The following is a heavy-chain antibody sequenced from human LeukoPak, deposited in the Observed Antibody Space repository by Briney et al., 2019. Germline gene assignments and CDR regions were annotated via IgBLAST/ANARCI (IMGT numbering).Heavy chain of an antibody. V-gene: IGHV2-5*02. Sequence: SGPTLVNPTQTPTLTCTFSGFSLSTSGVGVGWIRQPPGKALEWLALIYWDDDKRYSPSLKSRLTITKDTSKNQVVLTMTNMDPVDTATYYCAHWREDSSGWYASDYWGQGTLVTVSS. CDR1: GFSLSTSGVG. CDR2: IYWDDDK. D-gene: IGHD6-19*01. J-gene: IGHJ4*02. CDR3: AHWREDSSGWYASDY.